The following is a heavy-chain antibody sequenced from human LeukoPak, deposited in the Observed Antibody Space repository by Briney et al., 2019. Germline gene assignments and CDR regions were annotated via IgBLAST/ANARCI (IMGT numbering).Heavy chain of an antibody. CDR3: TREQDREAAATVIGDS. CDR1: GFTFSRFE. Sequence: GGSLRLSCVASGFTFSRFEMSWVRQAPGKGLEWISHISRGTYIAYADSVKGRFSISRDNAKNSLYLQMNSLRAEDTAVYYCTREQDREAAATVIGDSWGQGTLVTVSS. J-gene: IGHJ4*02. V-gene: IGHV3-48*03. CDR2: ISRGTYI. D-gene: IGHD2-15*01.